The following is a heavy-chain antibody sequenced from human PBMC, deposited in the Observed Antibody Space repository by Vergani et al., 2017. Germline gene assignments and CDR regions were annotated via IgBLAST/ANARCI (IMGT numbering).Heavy chain of an antibody. CDR3: ARDRGSYGSDA. CDR1: GFPFSSYA. V-gene: IGHV3-23*01. J-gene: IGHJ5*02. D-gene: IGHD1-26*01. CDR2: ISGSGGST. Sequence: EVQLLESGGGLVQPGGSLRLSCAASGFPFSSYAMSWVRQAPGRGLEWVSAISGSGGSTYYADSVKGRFTISRDNSKNTLYLQMNSLRAEDTAVYYCARDRGSYGSDAWGQGTLVTVSS.